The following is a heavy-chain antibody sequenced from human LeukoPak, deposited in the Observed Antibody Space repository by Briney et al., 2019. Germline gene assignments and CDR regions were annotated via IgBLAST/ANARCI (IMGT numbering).Heavy chain of an antibody. V-gene: IGHV4-39*07. D-gene: IGHD5-18*01. Sequence: PSETLSLTCTVSGRSISSSSYYWGWIRQPPGKGLEWIGEINHSGSTNYNPSLKSRVTISVDTSKNQFSLKLSSVTAADTAVYYCARVTVDTAMGYGGPFDYWGQGTLVTVSS. CDR1: GRSISSSSYY. CDR3: ARVTVDTAMGYGGPFDY. CDR2: INHSGST. J-gene: IGHJ4*02.